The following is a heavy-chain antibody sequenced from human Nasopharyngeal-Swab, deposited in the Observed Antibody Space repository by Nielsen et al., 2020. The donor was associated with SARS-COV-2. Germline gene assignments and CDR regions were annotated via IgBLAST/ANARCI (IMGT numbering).Heavy chain of an antibody. Sequence: SETLSLTCTVSGGSISSTSYYWVWIRQPPGKGLEWIGDIYYTGSTYYNPSLKSRVTLSVDTSKNQFSLKLSSVTAADTAVFYCARLGMAIVPYYGMDVWGQGTTVTVSS. J-gene: IGHJ6*02. CDR2: IYYTGST. CDR3: ARLGMAIVPYYGMDV. V-gene: IGHV4-39*07. CDR1: GGSISSTSYY. D-gene: IGHD5-24*01.